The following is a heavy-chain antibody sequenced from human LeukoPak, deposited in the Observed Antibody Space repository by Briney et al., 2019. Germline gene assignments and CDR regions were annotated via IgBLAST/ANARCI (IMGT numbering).Heavy chain of an antibody. CDR1: GFPFGSYV. CDR3: ARDHDWAFDL. Sequence: GGSLRLSCAASGFPFGSYVMSWVRQAPGKGLEWIAYINHNAETIFYPDFVKGRFTISRDNAKNSLYLQMNALRYEDTAIYYCARDHDWAFDLWGQGTLVTVSS. J-gene: IGHJ4*02. D-gene: IGHD3-9*01. V-gene: IGHV3-48*02. CDR2: INHNAETI.